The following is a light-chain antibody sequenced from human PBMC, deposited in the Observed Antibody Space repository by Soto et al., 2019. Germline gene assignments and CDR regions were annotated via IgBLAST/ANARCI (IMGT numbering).Light chain of an antibody. Sequence: IVMTQSPATLSVSPGERATLSCRASQSINSNLAWYQQKPGQAPRLLMFRASIRATGFPARFSGSGSGTEFNITISSLHSEDSAIYYCQQYNNWPRATFGGGTKVEIK. J-gene: IGKJ4*01. CDR2: RAS. CDR1: QSINSN. CDR3: QQYNNWPRAT. V-gene: IGKV3-15*01.